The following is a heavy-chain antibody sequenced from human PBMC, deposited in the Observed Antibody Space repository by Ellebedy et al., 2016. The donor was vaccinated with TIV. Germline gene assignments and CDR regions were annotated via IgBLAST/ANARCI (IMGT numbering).Heavy chain of an antibody. D-gene: IGHD6-13*01. Sequence: MPSETLSLTCTVSGGSISSYYWSWIRQPPGKGLEWIGYIYYSGSTNYNPSLKSRVTISVDTSKNQFSLKLSSVTAADTAVYYCELARLYDAFDIWGQGTMVTVSS. CDR2: IYYSGST. CDR1: GGSISSYY. CDR3: ELARLYDAFDI. J-gene: IGHJ3*02. V-gene: IGHV4-59*12.